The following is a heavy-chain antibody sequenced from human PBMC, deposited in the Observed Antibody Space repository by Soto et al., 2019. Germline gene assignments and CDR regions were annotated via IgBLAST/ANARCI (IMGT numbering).Heavy chain of an antibody. CDR2: IYHSGDT. Sequence: QVQLQESGPGQVQPSQTLSPPCIVSGDSISRGCNYWSWISQLPGKGLEWIGYIYHSGDTYYNPSLKSRLIISRDRSQNHFSLKLTSVTAADTALYYCARARIIKQPSPTPTPLQFDSWGEGDLGTVSS. CDR1: GDSISRGCNY. D-gene: IGHD3-10*01. V-gene: IGHV4-31*03. J-gene: IGHJ4*02. CDR3: ARARIIKQPSPTPTPLQFDS.